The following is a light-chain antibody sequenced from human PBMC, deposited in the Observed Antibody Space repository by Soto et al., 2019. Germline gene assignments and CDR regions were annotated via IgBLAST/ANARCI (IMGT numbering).Light chain of an antibody. V-gene: IGLV2-8*01. CDR3: SSYANNNNILV. CDR1: SSDVGGYNY. J-gene: IGLJ1*01. Sequence: QSVLTQPPSASGSPGQSVTISCTGTSSDVGGYNYVSWYQQRPGKVPKVIIYEVTKRPSGVPDRFSGSKSGNTASLTVSGLKAEDEADYFCSSYANNNNILVFGTGTKV. CDR2: EVT.